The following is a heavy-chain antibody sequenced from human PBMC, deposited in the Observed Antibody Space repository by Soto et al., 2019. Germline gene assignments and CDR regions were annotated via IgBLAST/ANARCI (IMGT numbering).Heavy chain of an antibody. J-gene: IGHJ4*02. D-gene: IGHD3-3*02. CDR2: INHSGST. CDR3: ARGNTEALTVIVDY. Sequence: PSETLSLTCAFYGGSFSGYYWSWIRQPPGKGLEWIGEINHSGSTNYNPSLKSRVTISVDTSKNQFSLKLSSVTAADTAVYYCARGNTEALTVIVDYWGQGTLVTVSS. CDR1: GGSFSGYY. V-gene: IGHV4-34*01.